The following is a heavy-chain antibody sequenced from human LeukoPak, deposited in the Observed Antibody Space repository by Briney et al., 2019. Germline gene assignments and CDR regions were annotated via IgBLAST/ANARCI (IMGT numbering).Heavy chain of an antibody. V-gene: IGHV3-11*01. D-gene: IGHD6-19*01. CDR2: ISSSGSTI. CDR3: AKDVAVALGSDY. Sequence: GGSLRLSCAASGFTFSDYYMSWIRQAPGKGLEWVSYISSSGSTIYYADSVKGRFTISRDNSKNTLYLQMNSLRAEDTAVYYCAKDVAVALGSDYWGQGTLVTVSS. J-gene: IGHJ4*02. CDR1: GFTFSDYY.